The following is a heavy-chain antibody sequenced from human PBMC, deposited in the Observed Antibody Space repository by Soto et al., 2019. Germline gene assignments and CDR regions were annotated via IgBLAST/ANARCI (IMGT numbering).Heavy chain of an antibody. J-gene: IGHJ4*02. Sequence: SVKVSCKASGGTFSSYAISWVRQAPGQGLEWMGGIIPIFGTANYAQKFQGRVTITADESTSTAYMELSSLRSEDTAVYYCASSAYYYYSSGHYYFDYWGQGTLVTVSS. CDR2: IIPIFGTA. V-gene: IGHV1-69*13. CDR1: GGTFSSYA. CDR3: ASSAYYYYSSGHYYFDY. D-gene: IGHD3-22*01.